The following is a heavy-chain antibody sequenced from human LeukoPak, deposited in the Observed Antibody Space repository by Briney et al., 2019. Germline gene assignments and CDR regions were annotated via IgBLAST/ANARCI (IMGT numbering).Heavy chain of an antibody. Sequence: PGGSLRLSCAASGFTFSSYAMHWVRQAPGKGLEWVAVISYDGSNKYYADSVKGRFTISRDNSKNTLYLQMNSLRAEDTAVYYCARGRIAAAGIVGSDYWGQGTLVTVSS. D-gene: IGHD6-13*01. CDR2: ISYDGSNK. V-gene: IGHV3-30*04. CDR1: GFTFSSYA. J-gene: IGHJ4*02. CDR3: ARGRIAAAGIVGSDY.